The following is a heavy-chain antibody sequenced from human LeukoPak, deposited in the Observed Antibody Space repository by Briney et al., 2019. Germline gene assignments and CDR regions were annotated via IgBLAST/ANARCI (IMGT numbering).Heavy chain of an antibody. Sequence: ASVNVSCKASGYAFTSYDINWVRQATGQGLEWMGWMNPNSGNTGYAQKFQGRVTMTRNTSISTAYMELSSLRSEDTAVYYCARDSYYDYVWGSYNWFDPWGQGTLVTVSS. CDR2: MNPNSGNT. CDR1: GYAFTSYD. J-gene: IGHJ5*02. D-gene: IGHD3-16*01. V-gene: IGHV1-8*01. CDR3: ARDSYYDYVWGSYNWFDP.